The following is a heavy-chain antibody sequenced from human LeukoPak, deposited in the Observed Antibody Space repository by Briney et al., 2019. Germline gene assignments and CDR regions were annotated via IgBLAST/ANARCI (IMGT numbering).Heavy chain of an antibody. Sequence: PGGSPRLSCAASGFTFSSYAMHWVRQAPGKGLEWVAVISYDGSNKYYADSVKGRFTISRDNSKNTLYLQMNSLRAEDTAVYYCASDGSYDYWGQGTLVTVSS. CDR3: ASDGSYDY. V-gene: IGHV3-30-3*01. D-gene: IGHD1-26*01. CDR1: GFTFSSYA. CDR2: ISYDGSNK. J-gene: IGHJ4*02.